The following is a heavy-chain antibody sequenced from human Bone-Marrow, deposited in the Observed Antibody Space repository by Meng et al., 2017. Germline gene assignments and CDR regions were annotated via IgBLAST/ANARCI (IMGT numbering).Heavy chain of an antibody. D-gene: IGHD2-15*01. CDR3: ARDTGDCSGVRDSGNCRGGIWYDALDI. V-gene: IGHV3-7*01. J-gene: IGHJ3*02. Sequence: ETLSLTCTVSGGSVSSGSYYWSWIRQPPGKGLEWVANINEDGSQKNYGDSVKGRLTISRDNAKNSLYLQMNSLTGEDTAVYYCARDTGDCSGVRDSGNCRGGIWYDALDIWGQGTLVTVSS. CDR1: GGSVSSGSYY. CDR2: INEDGSQK.